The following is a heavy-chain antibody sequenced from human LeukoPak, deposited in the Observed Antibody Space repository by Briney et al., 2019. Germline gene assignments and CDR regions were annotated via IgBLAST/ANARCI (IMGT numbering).Heavy chain of an antibody. J-gene: IGHJ3*02. D-gene: IGHD1-1*01. Sequence: GGSLRLSCAASGFTFSDYYMSWIRQAPGKGLEWVSYISSSSSYTNYADSVKGRFTISRDNAKNSLYLQMNSLRAEDTAVYYCARSYSSTLFQARPNWAFDIWGQGTMVTVSS. CDR1: GFTFSDYY. CDR2: ISSSSSYT. CDR3: ARSYSSTLFQARPNWAFDI. V-gene: IGHV3-11*06.